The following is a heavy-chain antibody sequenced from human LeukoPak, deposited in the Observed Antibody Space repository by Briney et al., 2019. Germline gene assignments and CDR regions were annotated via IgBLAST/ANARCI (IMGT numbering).Heavy chain of an antibody. V-gene: IGHV3-64*01. CDR3: ARDLTNGWHYFDY. CDR1: GFTFSSHA. J-gene: IGHJ4*02. CDR2: IGDNGDTT. D-gene: IGHD6-19*01. Sequence: GGSLRLSCAASGFTFSSHAMHWVRQAPGKGLEYVSGIGDNGDTTYYANSVKGRFTISRDNSKNTLYLEMGSLRAEDMAVYYCARDLTNGWHYFDYWGQGTLVTVSS.